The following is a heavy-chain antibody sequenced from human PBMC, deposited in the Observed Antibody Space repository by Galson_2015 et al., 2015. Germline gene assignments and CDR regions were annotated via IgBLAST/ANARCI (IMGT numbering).Heavy chain of an antibody. CDR1: GFTFSSYA. J-gene: IGHJ6*02. D-gene: IGHD2-2*01. V-gene: IGHV3-23*01. CDR2: ISGSGGST. Sequence: SLRLSCAASGFTFSSYAMSWVRQAPGKGLEWVSAISGSGGSTYYADSVKGRFTISRDNSKNTLYLQMNSLRAEDTAVYYCAKWRACSSTSCPRTWDYYYYYGMDVWGQGTTVTISS. CDR3: AKWRACSSTSCPRTWDYYYYYGMDV.